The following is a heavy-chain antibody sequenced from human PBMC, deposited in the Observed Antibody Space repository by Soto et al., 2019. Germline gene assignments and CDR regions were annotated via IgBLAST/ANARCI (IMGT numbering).Heavy chain of an antibody. J-gene: IGHJ5*02. CDR2: ISAYNGNT. CDR3: ARANNWNYEKIWFDP. Sequence: ASVKVSCKASGYTFTSYVISWVRQAPGQGLEWMGWISAYNGNTNYAQKLQGRVTMTTDTSTSTAYMELRSLRPDDTAVYYCARANNWNYEKIWFDPWGQGTLVTVSS. D-gene: IGHD1-7*01. CDR1: GYTFTSYV. V-gene: IGHV1-18*01.